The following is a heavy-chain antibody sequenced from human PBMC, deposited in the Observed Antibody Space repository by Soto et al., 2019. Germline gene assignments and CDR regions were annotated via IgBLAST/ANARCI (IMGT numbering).Heavy chain of an antibody. CDR2: ISAYNGNT. CDR1: GYTFTGYG. D-gene: IGHD1-20*01. CDR3: ARVISDGTRWGIIISTPKFYVMAV. V-gene: IGHV1-18*04. Sequence: ASGNVSCKASGYTFTGYGISWVRQAPGQTLEWMGWISAYNGNTNYAQRLHGRVTRTTDTSTKTAYSKLRSLRSGGTAVCDCARVISDGTRWGIIISTPKFYVMAVWGKGSTVTFS. J-gene: IGHJ6*04.